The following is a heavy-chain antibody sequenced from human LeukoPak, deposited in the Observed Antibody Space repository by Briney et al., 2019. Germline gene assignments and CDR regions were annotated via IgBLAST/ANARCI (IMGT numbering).Heavy chain of an antibody. V-gene: IGHV4-39*07. CDR2: IYYSGST. J-gene: IGHJ4*02. CDR1: GGSISSSSYY. Sequence: SETLSLTCTVSGGSISSSSYYWGWIRQPPGKGLEWIGSIYYSGSTYYNPSLKSRVTISVDTSKNQFSLKLSSVTAADTAVYYCAREPRYCSGGSCPIDYWGQGTLVTVSS. CDR3: AREPRYCSGGSCPIDY. D-gene: IGHD2-15*01.